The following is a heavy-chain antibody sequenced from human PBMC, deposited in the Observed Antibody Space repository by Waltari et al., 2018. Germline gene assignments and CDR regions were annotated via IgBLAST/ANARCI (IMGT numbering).Heavy chain of an antibody. Sequence: SGGTFSSYAISWVRQAPGQGLEWMGGIIPIFGTANYAQKFQGRVTITADESTSTAYMELSSLRSEDTAVYYCARSGPDELTNAFDIWGQGTMVTVSS. CDR2: IIPIFGTA. J-gene: IGHJ3*02. CDR1: GGTFSSYA. V-gene: IGHV1-69*01. CDR3: ARSGPDELTNAFDI. D-gene: IGHD3-3*01.